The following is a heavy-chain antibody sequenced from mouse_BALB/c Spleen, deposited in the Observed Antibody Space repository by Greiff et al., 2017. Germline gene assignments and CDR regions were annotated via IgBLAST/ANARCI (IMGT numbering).Heavy chain of an antibody. CDR2: IYPGGGYT. D-gene: IGHD2-14*01. J-gene: IGHJ4*01. CDR3: ARGVSYYRYDSYYAMDY. V-gene: IGHV1-63*02. CDR1: GYTFTNYW. Sequence: VQLQESGAELVRPGTSVKISCKASGYTFTNYWLGWVKQRPGHGLEWIGDIYPGGGYTNYNEKFKGKATLTADTSSSTAYMQLSSLTSEDSAVYVCARGVSYYRYDSYYAMDYWGQGTSVTVSS.